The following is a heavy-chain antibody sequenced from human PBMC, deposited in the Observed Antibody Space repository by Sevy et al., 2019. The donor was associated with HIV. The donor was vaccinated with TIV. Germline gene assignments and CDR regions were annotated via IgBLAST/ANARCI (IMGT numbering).Heavy chain of an antibody. V-gene: IGHV3-30*04. CDR1: GFTFSSFA. CDR3: ARPMYSTRWDDAFNI. CDR2: ISADSKNN. Sequence: GGSLRLSCAACGFTFSSFAMHWVRQAPGKGLEWVSVISADSKNNYYADSVKGRFTIVRENSKNTLYLLMTSLRTEETAAYHCARPMYSTRWDDAFNIWGQGTVVTVSS. J-gene: IGHJ3*02. D-gene: IGHD6-13*01.